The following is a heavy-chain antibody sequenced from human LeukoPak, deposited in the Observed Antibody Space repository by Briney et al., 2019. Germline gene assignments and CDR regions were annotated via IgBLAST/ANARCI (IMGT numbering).Heavy chain of an antibody. CDR3: ARAPYADIGGYGELGY. D-gene: IGHD3-22*01. CDR2: IHHSGNT. J-gene: IGHJ4*02. V-gene: IGHV4-38-2*01. Sequence: PSETLSLTCAVSGYSINSGYYWGWVRQPPGKGLEWIGSIHHSGNTDYNPSLKSRVTISVDTSKNQFSLKLTSVTAADTAVYYCARAPYADIGGYGELGYWGQGTLVTVSS. CDR1: GYSINSGYY.